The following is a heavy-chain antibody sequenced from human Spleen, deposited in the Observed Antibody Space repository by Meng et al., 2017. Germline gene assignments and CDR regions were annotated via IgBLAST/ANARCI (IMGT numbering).Heavy chain of an antibody. CDR2: IDPSSGST. CDR3: AREGPIGGRHNWFDP. D-gene: IGHD1-26*01. Sequence: QVHLVQSGSELRQPGASVTVSCKASGYTFTSYYIHWWRQAPGQGLEWMGIIDPSSGSTTYVQNFQGRVTMTRDTSTSTVYMELSSLRSDDTAVYYCAREGPIGGRHNWFDPWGQGTLVTVSS. J-gene: IGHJ5*02. V-gene: IGHV1-46*01. CDR1: GYTFTSYY.